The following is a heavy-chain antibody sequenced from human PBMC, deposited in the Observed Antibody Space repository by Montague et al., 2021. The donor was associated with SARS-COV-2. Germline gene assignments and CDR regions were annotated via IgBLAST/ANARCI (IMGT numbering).Heavy chain of an antibody. CDR2: IHGSTAT. Sequence: SETLSLTCTVSGGSVSSTSYCWDWIRQPPGMGLDWFCYIHGSTATYYYLSRKVPVTRSVDTSQNHFYLKLRSVTVAATAIYDCASRAAGGFDALGIWRKGTITADESTNXLSHXKRWXTVAATTINYCGRRESGRSDAFDIWGQGTMVTVSS. CDR3: ASRAAGGFDALGIWRKGTITADESTNXLSHXKRWXTVAATTINYCGRRESGRSDAFDI. J-gene: IGHJ3*02. CDR1: GGSVSSTSYC. V-gene: IGHV4-39*02. D-gene: IGHD6-13*01.